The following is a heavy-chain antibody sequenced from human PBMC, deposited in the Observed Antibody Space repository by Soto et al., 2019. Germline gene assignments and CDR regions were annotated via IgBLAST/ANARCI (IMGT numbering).Heavy chain of an antibody. V-gene: IGHV3-7*01. Sequence: EEQLVASGGGLVQPGGSLRLSCAASGFTLRSYWMSWVRQAPGKGLEWLATIKTDASEKKYVDSVKGRFTVFRDNAKTSLYLQMDSLRAEDTAVYYCARGSGYGSGNSVNHYLDCWGRGTLVTGSS. CDR1: GFTLRSYW. CDR2: IKTDASEK. J-gene: IGHJ4*01. D-gene: IGHD3-10*01. CDR3: ARGSGYGSGNSVNHYLDC.